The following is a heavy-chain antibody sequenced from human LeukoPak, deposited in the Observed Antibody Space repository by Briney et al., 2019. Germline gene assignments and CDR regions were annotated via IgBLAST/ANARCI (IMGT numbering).Heavy chain of an antibody. Sequence: ASETLSLTCTVSGGSISRYYWSWIRQPPGKGLEWIGYIYYSGSTNYNPSLKSRVTISVDTSKNQFSLKLSSVTAADTAVYYCARGPVGGTTYNDGDAFDIWGQGTMVTVSS. CDR1: GGSISRYY. CDR2: IYYSGST. CDR3: ARGPVGGTTYNDGDAFDI. J-gene: IGHJ3*02. D-gene: IGHD1-7*01. V-gene: IGHV4-59*01.